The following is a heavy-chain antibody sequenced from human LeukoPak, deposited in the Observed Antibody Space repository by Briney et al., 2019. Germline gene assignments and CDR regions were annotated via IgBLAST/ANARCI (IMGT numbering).Heavy chain of an antibody. CDR3: AIGSFYFPPYFFDY. J-gene: IGHJ4*02. CDR1: GGSISPYY. Sequence: SETLSLTCTVSGGSISPYYWSWIRQPPGKGLEWIGYIYSSGSANYNPSLKSRVTISVDTSKNQFSLKLSSVTAADTALYFCAIGSFYFPPYFFDYWGPGTQVTVSS. D-gene: IGHD1-26*01. CDR2: IYSSGSA. V-gene: IGHV4-59*12.